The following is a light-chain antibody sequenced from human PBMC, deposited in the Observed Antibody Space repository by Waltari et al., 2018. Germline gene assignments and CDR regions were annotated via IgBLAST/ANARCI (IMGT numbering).Light chain of an antibody. CDR2: EVT. J-gene: IGLJ2*01. CDR3: SSYTSSTYPVV. Sequence: QSALTQPASVSGSPGQSVTISCTGTSRDVGGYTSVSWYQQHPGNAPKLMIYEVTHRPSGVSNRFSGSKSGNTASLTISGLQAEDEADYYCSSYTSSTYPVVFGGGTKLTVL. CDR1: SRDVGGYTS. V-gene: IGLV2-14*01.